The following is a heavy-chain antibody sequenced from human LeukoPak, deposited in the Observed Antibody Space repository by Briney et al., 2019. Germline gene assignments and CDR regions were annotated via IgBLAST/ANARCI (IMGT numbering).Heavy chain of an antibody. D-gene: IGHD4-17*01. CDR1: GFTFSSYG. CDR2: ISYDGSNK. CDR3: AKLPTVTKSYFDY. Sequence: GGSLRLSCAASGFTFSSYGMHWVRQAPGKGLEWVAVISYDGSNKYYADSVKGRFTISRDNSKNTLYLQMNSLRAEDTAVYYCAKLPTVTKSYFDYWGQGTLVTVSS. J-gene: IGHJ4*02. V-gene: IGHV3-30*18.